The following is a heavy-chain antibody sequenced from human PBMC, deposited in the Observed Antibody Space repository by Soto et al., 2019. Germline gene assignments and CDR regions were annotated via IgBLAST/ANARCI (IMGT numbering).Heavy chain of an antibody. CDR2: IKQDGSEK. J-gene: IGHJ4*02. Sequence: GGSLRLSCAASGFTFSSYWMSWVRQAPGKGLEWVANIKQDGSEKYYVDSVKGRFTISRYNAKNSLYLQMNSLRAEDTAVYYCARVKDVLRYFDWLYYFDYWGQGTLVTVSS. CDR3: ARVKDVLRYFDWLYYFDY. D-gene: IGHD3-9*01. CDR1: GFTFSSYW. V-gene: IGHV3-7*03.